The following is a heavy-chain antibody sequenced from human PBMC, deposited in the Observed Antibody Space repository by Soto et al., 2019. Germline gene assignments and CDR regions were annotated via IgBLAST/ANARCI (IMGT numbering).Heavy chain of an antibody. CDR1: GYTFTSYA. CDR2: INAGNGNT. Sequence: ASVKVSCKASGYTFTSYAMHWVRQAPVQRLEWMGWINAGNGNTKYSQKFQGRVTITRDTSASTAYMELSSLRSEDTAVYYCARVRVLWFGDLYYWGQGTLVTVSS. D-gene: IGHD3-10*01. V-gene: IGHV1-3*01. J-gene: IGHJ4*02. CDR3: ARVRVLWFGDLYY.